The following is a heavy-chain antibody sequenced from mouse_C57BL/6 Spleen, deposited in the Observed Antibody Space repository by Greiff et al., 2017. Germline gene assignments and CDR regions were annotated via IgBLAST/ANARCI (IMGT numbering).Heavy chain of an antibody. Sequence: EVQLVESGGGLVQSGRSLRLSCATSGFTFSDFYMEWVRQAPGKGLEWIAASRNKANDYTTEYSASVKGRFIVSRDTSQSILYLQMNALRAEDTAIYYCARDAGFHYAMDYWGQGTSVTVSS. J-gene: IGHJ4*01. CDR2: SRNKANDYTT. CDR3: ARDAGFHYAMDY. V-gene: IGHV7-1*01. CDR1: GFTFSDFY.